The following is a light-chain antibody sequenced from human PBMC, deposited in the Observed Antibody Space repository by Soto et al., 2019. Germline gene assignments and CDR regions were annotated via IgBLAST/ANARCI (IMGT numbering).Light chain of an antibody. CDR1: KTISSY. CDR3: QQHGSSPIT. CDR2: AAS. Sequence: DNQMTQSPSSLSASVGARVPITRRARKTISSYLNWYPKKPGKAPNLRIYAASSFQSGVPSRFSGSGSGTDFTLTISSLEPEDLAVYYCQQHGSSPITVGQGTRLEN. V-gene: IGKV1-39*01. J-gene: IGKJ5*01.